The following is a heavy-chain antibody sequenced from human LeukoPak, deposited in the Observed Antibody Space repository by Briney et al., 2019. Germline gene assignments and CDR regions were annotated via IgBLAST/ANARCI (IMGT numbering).Heavy chain of an antibody. CDR1: GFTFSSYA. CDR3: TKDVRSTVTSQYFEN. Sequence: GGSLRLSCAASGFTFSSYAMSWVRQAPGKGLEWVSAISGSGGSTYYADSVKGRFTIPRDNSKNTLWLQMNSLRAEDTAVYYCTKDVRSTVTSQYFENWGQGTLVTVSS. CDR2: ISGSGGST. D-gene: IGHD4-17*01. J-gene: IGHJ4*02. V-gene: IGHV3-23*01.